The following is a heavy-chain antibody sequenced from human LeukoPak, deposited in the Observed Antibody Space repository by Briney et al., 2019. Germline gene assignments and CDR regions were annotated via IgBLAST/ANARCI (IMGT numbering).Heavy chain of an antibody. Sequence: ASVKVSCKASGYTFTGYYMHWVRQAPGQGLEWMGRINPNSGGTNYAQKFQGRVTMTRDTSISTAYMELSRLRSDDTAVYYCAREWRYSSSGRDRELDYWGQGTLVTVSS. V-gene: IGHV1-2*06. CDR2: INPNSGGT. J-gene: IGHJ4*02. CDR1: GYTFTGYY. D-gene: IGHD6-13*01. CDR3: AREWRYSSSGRDRELDY.